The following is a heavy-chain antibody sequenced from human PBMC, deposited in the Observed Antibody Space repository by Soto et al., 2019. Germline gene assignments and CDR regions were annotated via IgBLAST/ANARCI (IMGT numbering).Heavy chain of an antibody. Sequence: ASVKVSCKASGYTFTSYYMHWVRQALGQGLEWMGIINPSGGSTSYAQKFQGRVTMTRDTSTSTVYMELSSLRSEDTAVYYCARVSVRWELPYWGQGTLVTVSS. J-gene: IGHJ4*02. CDR1: GYTFTSYY. CDR3: ARVSVRWELPY. D-gene: IGHD1-26*01. CDR2: INPSGGST. V-gene: IGHV1-46*01.